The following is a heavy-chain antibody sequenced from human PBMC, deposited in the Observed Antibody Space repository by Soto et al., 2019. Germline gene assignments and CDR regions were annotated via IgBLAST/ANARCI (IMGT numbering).Heavy chain of an antibody. J-gene: IGHJ6*02. D-gene: IGHD3-9*01. CDR2: ISAYNGNT. CDR1: GYTFTSYG. Sequence: QVQLVQSGAEVKKPGASVKVSCKASGYTFTSYGISWVRQAPGQGLEWMGWISAYNGNTNYAQKLQGRVTMTTDTSTSTACIELRSLRSDATAEYYCARVRDYDILTGYSYRYYYYGMDVWGQGTTVTVSS. CDR3: ARVRDYDILTGYSYRYYYYGMDV. V-gene: IGHV1-18*01.